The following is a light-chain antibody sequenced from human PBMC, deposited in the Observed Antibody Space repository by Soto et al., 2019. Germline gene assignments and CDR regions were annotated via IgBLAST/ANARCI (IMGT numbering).Light chain of an antibody. Sequence: DIQMTQSPSTLSASVGDRVTITCRASQSTNSWLAWYQQKPGTAPKILISKVSNLESGVPSRFSGSGSGTEFTLTISSLQPDDFATYYCQQYNTYPWTFGQGTKVDIK. CDR2: KVS. CDR3: QQYNTYPWT. V-gene: IGKV1-5*03. J-gene: IGKJ1*01. CDR1: QSTNSW.